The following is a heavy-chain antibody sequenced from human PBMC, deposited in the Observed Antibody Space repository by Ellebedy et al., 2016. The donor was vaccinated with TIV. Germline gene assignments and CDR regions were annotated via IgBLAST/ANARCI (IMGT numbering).Heavy chain of an antibody. Sequence: GESLKISCAASGFTFSSYGMHWVRQAPGKGLEWVSVIWYDGSNKYYADSVKGRFTISRDNSKNTLYLQMNSLRAEDTAVYYCARGRIAARRGYYIDYWGQGTLITVSS. CDR2: IWYDGSNK. CDR1: GFTFSSYG. J-gene: IGHJ4*02. D-gene: IGHD6-6*01. CDR3: ARGRIAARRGYYIDY. V-gene: IGHV3-33*01.